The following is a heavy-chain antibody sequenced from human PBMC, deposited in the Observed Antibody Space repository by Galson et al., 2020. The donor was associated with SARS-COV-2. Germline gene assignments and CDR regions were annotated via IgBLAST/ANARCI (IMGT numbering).Heavy chain of an antibody. J-gene: IGHJ1*01. CDR2: ISYDGSNK. V-gene: IGHV3-30*03. D-gene: IGHD5-12*01. Sequence: TGGSLRLSCAASGFTFSSYGMHWVRQAPGKGLEWVAVISYDGSNKYYADSVKGRFTISRDNSKNTLYLQMNSLRAEDTAVYYCARERNRRVVATTFQSWGQGTLVTVSS. CDR1: GFTFSSYG. CDR3: ARERNRRVVATTFQS.